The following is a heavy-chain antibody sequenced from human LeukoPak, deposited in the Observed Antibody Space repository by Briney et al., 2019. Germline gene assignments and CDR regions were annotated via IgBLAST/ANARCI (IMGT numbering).Heavy chain of an antibody. CDR1: GFTFSSYA. J-gene: IGHJ3*02. CDR3: AKALIVVVVAPDAFDI. Sequence: RPGGSLRLSCAASGFTFSSYAMSWVRQAPGKGLERVSAISGSGGSTYYADSVKGRFTISRDNSKNTLYLQMNSLRAEDTAVYYCAKALIVVVVAPDAFDIWGQGTMVTVSS. V-gene: IGHV3-23*01. D-gene: IGHD2-15*01. CDR2: ISGSGGST.